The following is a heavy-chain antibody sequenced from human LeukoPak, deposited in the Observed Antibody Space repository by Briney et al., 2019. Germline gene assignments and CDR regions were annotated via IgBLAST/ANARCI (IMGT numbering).Heavy chain of an antibody. Sequence: PSETLSLTCDVSGGSISSGLYSWSWIRQPLGKGLEWIGYIYHTGSTYYNPSLKSRVTISVDTSKNQFSLKLSSVTAADTAVYYCASSNSNYVRWYYGMDVWGQGTTVTVSS. CDR1: GGSISSGLYS. CDR2: IYHTGST. CDR3: ASSNSNYVRWYYGMDV. J-gene: IGHJ6*02. V-gene: IGHV4-30-2*01. D-gene: IGHD4-11*01.